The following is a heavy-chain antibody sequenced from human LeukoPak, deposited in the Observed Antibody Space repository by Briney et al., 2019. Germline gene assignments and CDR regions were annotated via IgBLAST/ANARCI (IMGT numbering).Heavy chain of an antibody. CDR1: GGSISSSSYY. CDR2: IYYSGST. D-gene: IGHD5-24*01. J-gene: IGHJ4*02. V-gene: IGHV4-61*05. CDR3: ARLRGMADFDY. Sequence: SETLSLTCTVSGGSISSSSYYWGWIRQPPGKGLEWIGYIYYSGSTNYNPSLKSRVTISVDTSKNQFSLKLSSVTAADTAVYYCARLRGMADFDYWGQGTLVTVFS.